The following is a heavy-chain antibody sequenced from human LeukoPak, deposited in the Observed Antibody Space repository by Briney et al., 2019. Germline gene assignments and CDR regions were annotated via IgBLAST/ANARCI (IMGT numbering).Heavy chain of an antibody. CDR2: INESGDT. J-gene: IGHJ5*02. Sequence: SDTLSLTCGVYGGSFSNYFWTWIRQSPAKGLEWDGEINESGDTDYNPSLKRRANISIDTSRSQFSLTLSSVTAADTAMYYCARVVGIAVVPGATEDNYFDPWGQGTQVTVSS. CDR3: ARVVGIAVVPGATEDNYFDP. D-gene: IGHD2-2*01. CDR1: GGSFSNYF. V-gene: IGHV4-34*01.